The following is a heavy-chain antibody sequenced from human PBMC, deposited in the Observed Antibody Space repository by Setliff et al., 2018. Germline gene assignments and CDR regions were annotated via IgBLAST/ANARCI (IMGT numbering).Heavy chain of an antibody. D-gene: IGHD3-3*01. J-gene: IGHJ4*02. Sequence: SDTLSLTCTVSGGSISSGSYYWSWIRQPAGKGLEWIGRIYTSGSTNYNPSLKSRVTISVDTSKNQFSLKLSSVTAADTAVYYCARRETYYHFWSGYYAYWGQGTLVTVSS. CDR1: GGSISSGSYY. CDR3: ARRETYYHFWSGYYAY. V-gene: IGHV4-61*02. CDR2: IYTSGST.